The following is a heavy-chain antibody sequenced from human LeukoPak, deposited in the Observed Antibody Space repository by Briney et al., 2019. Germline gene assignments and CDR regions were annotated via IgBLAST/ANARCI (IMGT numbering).Heavy chain of an antibody. CDR3: ARGPGIVVVVAAMRY. CDR1: GFTFSSYS. CDR2: ISSSSSYI. V-gene: IGHV3-21*01. J-gene: IGHJ4*02. Sequence: GGSLRLSCAASGFTFSSYSMNWVRQAPGKGLEWVSSISSSSSYIYYADSVKGRFTISRDNAKNSLYLQMNSLRAEDTAVYYCARGPGIVVVVAAMRYWGQGTLVTVSS. D-gene: IGHD2-15*01.